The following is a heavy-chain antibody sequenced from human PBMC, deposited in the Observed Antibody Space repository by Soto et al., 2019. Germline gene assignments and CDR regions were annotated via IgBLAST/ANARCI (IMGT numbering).Heavy chain of an antibody. CDR3: ASRDYYGSSSAYLDY. J-gene: IGHJ4*02. CDR1: GYTFSSYY. V-gene: IGHV1-46*01. D-gene: IGHD3-22*01. Sequence: QVQLVQSGAEVKKPGASVKVSCKASGYTFSSYYMHWVRQAPGQGLEWMGIINPSGGDTNYAQKFQGRVTMTRDTSTSTVYMELSSLRSEDTAVYYCASRDYYGSSSAYLDYWGQGTLVTVSS. CDR2: INPSGGDT.